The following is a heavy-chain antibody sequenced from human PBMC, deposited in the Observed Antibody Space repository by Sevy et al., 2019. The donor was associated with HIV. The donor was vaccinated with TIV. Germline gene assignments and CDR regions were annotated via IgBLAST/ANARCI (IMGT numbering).Heavy chain of an antibody. CDR2: IGYDGSNK. J-gene: IGHJ3*02. V-gene: IGHV3-33*01. Sequence: GGSLRLSCAASGFTFSTYDIHWVRQAPGKGLEWVAAVIGYDGSNKHYADSVKGRFTISRDNSKNTLYLQMNSLRVEDTAVYYCARFPPERAFDIWGQGTMVTVSS. CDR1: GFTFSTYD. CDR3: ARFPPERAFDI.